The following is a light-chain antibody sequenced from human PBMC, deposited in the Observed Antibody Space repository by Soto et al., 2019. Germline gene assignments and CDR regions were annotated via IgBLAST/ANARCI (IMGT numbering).Light chain of an antibody. CDR1: QTITTW. CDR2: KAS. Sequence: DIQMTQSPAILSASVGDRVTITCRASQTITTWLAWYQQKPGKPPKLLIYKASTLESGVPSRFSGSGFGTEFTLTISSLQPDDFGTYYCQQYDSYWKFGQGTKV. J-gene: IGKJ1*01. CDR3: QQYDSYWK. V-gene: IGKV1-5*03.